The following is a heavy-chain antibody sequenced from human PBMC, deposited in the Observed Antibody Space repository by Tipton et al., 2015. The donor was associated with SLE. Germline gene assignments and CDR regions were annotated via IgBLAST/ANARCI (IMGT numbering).Heavy chain of an antibody. CDR2: IIPLLGTA. CDR3: ARGMAELWFNY. CDR1: GGTFSNYP. V-gene: IGHV1-69*16. Sequence: QLVQSGAEVKKPGSSVKVSCKASGGTFSNYPIIWVRQAPGQGLEWMGGIIPLLGTANYAQKFHGRVSITTDESTNTAYMDLSSLRFEDTAVYYCARGMAELWFNYWGQGTLVTVSS. D-gene: IGHD3-16*01. J-gene: IGHJ4*02.